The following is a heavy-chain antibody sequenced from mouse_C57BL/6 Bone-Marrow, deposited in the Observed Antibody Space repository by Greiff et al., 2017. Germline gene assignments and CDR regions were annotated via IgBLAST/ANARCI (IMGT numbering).Heavy chain of an antibody. Sequence: QVQLQQSGAELMKPGASVKLSCKATGYTFTGYWIEWVKQRPGHGLEWIGEILPGSGSTNYNAKFKGKDTFTADTSSNTAYMQLSSLTTEDSAIYYCARFPLYYYGSSQGYFDVWGTGTTVTVSS. V-gene: IGHV1-9*01. D-gene: IGHD1-1*01. J-gene: IGHJ1*03. CDR1: GYTFTGYW. CDR3: ARFPLYYYGSSQGYFDV. CDR2: ILPGSGST.